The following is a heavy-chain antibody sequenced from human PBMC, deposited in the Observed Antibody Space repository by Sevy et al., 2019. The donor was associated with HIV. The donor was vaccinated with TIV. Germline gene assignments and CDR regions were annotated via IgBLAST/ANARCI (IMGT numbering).Heavy chain of an antibody. Sequence: GGSLRLSCAASGINFSGYWMSWVRQVPGKGLEWVANINEDGTKDYYVGSVKGRFTISRDNAKNSLYLQMNSVRVEDTAVYCSARDSGGYDFWGQGTLVTVSS. J-gene: IGHJ4*02. V-gene: IGHV3-7*01. CDR3: ARDSGGYDF. CDR2: INEDGTKD. D-gene: IGHD5-12*01. CDR1: GINFSGYW.